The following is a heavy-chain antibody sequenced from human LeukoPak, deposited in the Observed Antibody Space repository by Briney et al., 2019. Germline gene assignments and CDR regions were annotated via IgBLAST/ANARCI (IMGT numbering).Heavy chain of an antibody. V-gene: IGHV1-69*05. J-gene: IGHJ4*02. Sequence: GASVKVSCKASGGTFSSCAISWVRQAPGQGLEWMGRIIPIFGTANYAQKFQGRVTITTDESTSTAYMELSSLRSEDTAVYYCAREGIAAPTGSDYWGQGTLVTVSS. CDR2: IIPIFGTA. D-gene: IGHD6-13*01. CDR3: AREGIAAPTGSDY. CDR1: GGTFSSCA.